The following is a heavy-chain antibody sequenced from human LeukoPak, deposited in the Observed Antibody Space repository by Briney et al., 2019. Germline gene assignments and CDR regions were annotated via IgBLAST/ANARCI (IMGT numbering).Heavy chain of an antibody. V-gene: IGHV3-48*02. CDR3: ARDPGLAI. Sequence: GGSLRLSCEASGFTYSSNSMNWVRQAPGAGLEWISFISGSGSAMYYADSVKGRFTISRDNAKNSLYLQMNSLRDDDTAVYYCARDPGLAIWGQRTLVTVSS. CDR2: ISGSGSAM. J-gene: IGHJ4*02. CDR1: GFTYSSNS.